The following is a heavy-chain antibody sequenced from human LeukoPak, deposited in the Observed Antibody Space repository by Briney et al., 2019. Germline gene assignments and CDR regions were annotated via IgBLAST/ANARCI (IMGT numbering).Heavy chain of an antibody. CDR2: IIPIFGTA. CDR1: GGTFSSYA. J-gene: IGHJ6*02. CDR3: AKSPPCTNGVCHYYYYYYGMDV. D-gene: IGHD2-8*01. Sequence: SVKVSCKASGGTFSSYAISWVRQAPGQGLEWMGGIIPIFGTANYAQKFQGRVTITADESTSTAYMELSSLRSEGTAVYYCAKSPPCTNGVCHYYYYYYGMDVWGQGTTVTVSS. V-gene: IGHV1-69*13.